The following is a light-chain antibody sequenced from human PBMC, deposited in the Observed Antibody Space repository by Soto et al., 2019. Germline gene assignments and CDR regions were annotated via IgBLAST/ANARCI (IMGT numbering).Light chain of an antibody. CDR1: QYISTS. CDR3: HQTYNTPWT. J-gene: IGKJ1*01. Sequence: DIQMTQSPSSLSASIGDRVTITCRASQYISTSLNWFQQKPGEVPKLLIYAASSLQSGVPSTFSGSGSGTDFALTISSLQPEDFATYFCHQTYNTPWTFGQGTRVEIK. CDR2: AAS. V-gene: IGKV1-39*01.